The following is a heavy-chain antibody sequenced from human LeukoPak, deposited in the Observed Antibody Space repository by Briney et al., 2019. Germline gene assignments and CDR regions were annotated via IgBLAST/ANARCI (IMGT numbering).Heavy chain of an antibody. Sequence: GASVKVSCKVSGYTLTELSMHWVRQAPGKGLEWMGGSDPEDGETIYAQKFQGRVTMTEDTSTDTAYMELSSLRSEDTAVYYCATNYYGSGPLDYWGQGTLVTVSS. J-gene: IGHJ4*02. CDR2: SDPEDGET. D-gene: IGHD3-10*01. V-gene: IGHV1-24*01. CDR3: ATNYYGSGPLDY. CDR1: GYTLTELS.